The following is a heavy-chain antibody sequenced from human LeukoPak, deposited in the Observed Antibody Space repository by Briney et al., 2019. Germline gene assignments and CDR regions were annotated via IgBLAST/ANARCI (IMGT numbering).Heavy chain of an antibody. V-gene: IGHV3-23*01. CDR2: ISGSGDNT. J-gene: IGHJ4*02. Sequence: RGSLRLSCAASGFTFSSYAMHWVRQAPGKGLEWVSTISGSGDNTYYADSVKGRFTISRDNSKNTLYLQMNSLRAEDTAVYYCAKVTYGSGTYGAFDYWGQGTLVTVSS. CDR3: AKVTYGSGTYGAFDY. D-gene: IGHD3-10*01. CDR1: GFTFSSYA.